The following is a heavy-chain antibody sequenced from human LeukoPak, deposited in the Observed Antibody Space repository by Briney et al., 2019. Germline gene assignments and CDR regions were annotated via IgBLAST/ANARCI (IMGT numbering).Heavy chain of an antibody. CDR2: ISSSSSTI. Sequence: PGGSLRLSCAASGFAFSSYSMNWVRQAPGKGLEWVSYISSSSSTIYYADSVKGRFTISRDNAKNSLYLQMNSLRDEDTAVYYCARDIVRGVVYYYYGMDVWGQGTTVTVSS. CDR3: ARDIVRGVVYYYYGMDV. J-gene: IGHJ6*02. CDR1: GFAFSSYS. D-gene: IGHD3-10*01. V-gene: IGHV3-48*02.